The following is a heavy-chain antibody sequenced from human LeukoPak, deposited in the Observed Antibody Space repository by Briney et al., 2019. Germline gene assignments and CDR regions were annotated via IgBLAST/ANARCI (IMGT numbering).Heavy chain of an antibody. J-gene: IGHJ4*02. CDR3: ARGIAAAPFDY. V-gene: IGHV3-21*01. Sequence: GGSLRLSCVASGFSVSGIHMNWVRQAPGKGLEWVSSISSSSSYIYYADSVKGRFTISRDNAKNSLYLQMNSLRAEDTAVYYCARGIAAAPFDYWGQGTLVTVSS. D-gene: IGHD6-13*01. CDR1: GFSVSGIH. CDR2: ISSSSSYI.